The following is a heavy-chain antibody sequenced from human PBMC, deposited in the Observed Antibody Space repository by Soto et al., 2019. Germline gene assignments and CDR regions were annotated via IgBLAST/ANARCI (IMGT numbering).Heavy chain of an antibody. CDR3: ARHLWVGSSWYLGAFDI. J-gene: IGHJ3*02. Sequence: LETLSLTCPVSGDSISNYYWSWIRQPPGKGLEWIGYIYYSGSTNYNPSLKSRVTISVDTSKNQFSLKLSSVTAADTAVYYCARHLWVGSSWYLGAFDIWGQGTMVTVSS. D-gene: IGHD6-13*01. CDR2: IYYSGST. CDR1: GDSISNYY. V-gene: IGHV4-59*08.